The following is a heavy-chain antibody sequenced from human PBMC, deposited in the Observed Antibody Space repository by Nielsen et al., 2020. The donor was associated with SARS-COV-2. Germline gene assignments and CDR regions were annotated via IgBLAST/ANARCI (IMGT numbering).Heavy chain of an antibody. CDR2: ISWNSGSI. CDR1: GFTFDDYA. V-gene: IGHV3-9*01. J-gene: IGHJ2*01. Sequence: SLKISCAASGFTFDDYAMHWVRQAPGKGLEWVSGISWNSGSIGYADSVKGRFTISRDNAKNSLYLQMNSLRAEDTALYYCATMHYYDSSGYDWYFDLWGRGTLVTVSS. CDR3: ATMHYYDSSGYDWYFDL. D-gene: IGHD3-22*01.